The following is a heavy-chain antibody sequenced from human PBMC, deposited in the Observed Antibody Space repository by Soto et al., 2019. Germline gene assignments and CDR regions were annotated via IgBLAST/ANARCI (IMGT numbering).Heavy chain of an antibody. D-gene: IGHD2-2*02. CDR3: ARDMGYCSGTNCYNPLVDY. CDR1: GCTFITYA. V-gene: IGHV1-3*01. CDR2: INAGNGNT. J-gene: IGHJ4*02. Sequence: ASVKVSCRASGCTFITYAMHWVRQAPGQRPEWMGWINAGNGNTKYSQKFQGRVTITRDTSASTAYMELSSLRSEDTAVYYCARDMGYCSGTNCYNPLVDYWGQGTLVTVSS.